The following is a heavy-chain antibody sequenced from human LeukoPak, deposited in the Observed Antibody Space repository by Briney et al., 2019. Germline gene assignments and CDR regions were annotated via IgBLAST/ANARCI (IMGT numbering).Heavy chain of an antibody. V-gene: IGHV3-9*01. CDR1: GFTFDDHA. J-gene: IGHJ4*02. CDR3: AKGPGLTAFFDF. D-gene: IGHD2-21*02. Sequence: AGRSLRLSCGASGFTFDDHAMHWVRQAPGKGLEWVSGITWNSDTVAYADSVKGRFTIARDNARNSLYLQMNSLRPEDTALYYCAKGPGLTAFFDFWGQGTLVTVSS. CDR2: ITWNSDTV.